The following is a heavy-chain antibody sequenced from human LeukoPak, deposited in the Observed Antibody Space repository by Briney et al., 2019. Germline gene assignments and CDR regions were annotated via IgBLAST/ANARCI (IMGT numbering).Heavy chain of an antibody. J-gene: IGHJ4*02. CDR1: GFIFSEYY. Sequence: PGGSLRLSCAASGFIFSEYYMGWIRQAPGKGLEWVSYISNSGGTTYYADSVKGRFTISRDDAKNSLYLQMNSLRAEDTAVYYCAKDIVAPGLFFDCWGQGILVTVSS. D-gene: IGHD3-16*02. CDR2: ISNSGGTT. V-gene: IGHV3-11*01. CDR3: AKDIVAPGLFFDC.